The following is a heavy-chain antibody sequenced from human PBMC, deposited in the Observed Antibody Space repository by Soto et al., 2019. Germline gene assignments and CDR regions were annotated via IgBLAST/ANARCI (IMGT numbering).Heavy chain of an antibody. D-gene: IGHD5-12*01. CDR3: AKDPPSPWTANWVDP. V-gene: IGHV3-23*01. J-gene: IGHJ5*02. CDR2: ISSSGDSR. CDR1: GFNFNTFA. Sequence: EEQVSESGGGLVQSGGSLRLSCAASGFNFNTFAMSWISQAPGKSLEWVSHISSSGDSRDYADSVRGRFTISRDNSKNVLFLQMNSLRADDTATYYCAKDPPSPWTANWVDPWGKGTLVTVSS.